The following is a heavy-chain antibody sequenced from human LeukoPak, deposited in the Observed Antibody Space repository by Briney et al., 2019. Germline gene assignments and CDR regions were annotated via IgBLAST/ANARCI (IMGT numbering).Heavy chain of an antibody. CDR2: INHSGST. CDR3: ARAGYGDFNWFDP. V-gene: IGHV4-34*01. J-gene: IGHJ5*02. Sequence: SETLSLTCAVYGGSFSGYYWSWIRQPPGKGLEWIGVINHSGSTNYNPSLKSRVTISVDTSKNQFSLKLSSVTAADTAVYYCARAGYGDFNWFDPWGQGTLVTVSS. D-gene: IGHD4-17*01. CDR1: GGSFSGYY.